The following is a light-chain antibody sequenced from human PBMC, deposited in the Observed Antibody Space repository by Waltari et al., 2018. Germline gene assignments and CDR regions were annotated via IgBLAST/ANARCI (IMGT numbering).Light chain of an antibody. CDR3: QQSYSAVFP. V-gene: IGKV1-39*01. CDR1: QSISTF. J-gene: IGKJ2*01. CDR2: AAS. Sequence: DIQVTQSPSSLSASVGDRVTINCRASQSISTFLNWYQKKPGKAPQLVIYAASSLQTGVPSRFSGSGSGTDFTLTINGLQPEDFADYYCQQSYSAVFPFGQGTKLETK.